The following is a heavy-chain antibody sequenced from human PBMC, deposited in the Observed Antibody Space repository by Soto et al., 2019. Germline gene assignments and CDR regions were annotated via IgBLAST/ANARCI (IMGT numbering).Heavy chain of an antibody. V-gene: IGHV1-69*05. CDR1: GGTFSSYA. Sequence: QVQLVQSGAEVKKPGSSVKVSCKASGGTFSSYAISWVRQAPGQGLEWMGGIIPIFGTANYAQKFQGRVTITXXEXTXXACMELSSLRSEDTAVYYCARTYYYDSSGYGYFQHWGQGTLVTVSS. D-gene: IGHD3-22*01. J-gene: IGHJ1*01. CDR2: IIPIFGTA. CDR3: ARTYYYDSSGYGYFQH.